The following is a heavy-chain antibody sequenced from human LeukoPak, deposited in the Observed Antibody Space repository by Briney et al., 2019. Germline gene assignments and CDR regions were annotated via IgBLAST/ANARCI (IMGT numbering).Heavy chain of an antibody. D-gene: IGHD3-3*01. CDR3: ARDYVDFWSEFGHYFDY. V-gene: IGHV1-18*01. CDR2: ISAYNGNT. Sequence: ASVKVSCKASGYTFTSYGISWVRQAPGQGLEWMGWISAYNGNTNYAQKLQGRVTMTTDTSTSTAYMELRSLRSDDTAVYSCARDYVDFWSEFGHYFDYWGQGTLVTVSS. J-gene: IGHJ4*02. CDR1: GYTFTSYG.